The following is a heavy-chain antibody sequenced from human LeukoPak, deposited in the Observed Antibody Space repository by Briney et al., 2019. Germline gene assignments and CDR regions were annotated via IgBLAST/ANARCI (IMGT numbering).Heavy chain of an antibody. J-gene: IGHJ4*02. D-gene: IGHD6-13*01. CDR1: GASVSIARNY. Sequence: PSETLSLTCTVSGASVSIARNYWGWIRQPPGKGLEWIGSFYYGGGTYHNPSLRSRTIISSDTSKNQFSLRLNFVTAADTAVYYCGSSLSSSWYDFWGQGALVTVSS. CDR2: FYYGGGT. V-gene: IGHV4-39*07. CDR3: GSSLSSSWYDF.